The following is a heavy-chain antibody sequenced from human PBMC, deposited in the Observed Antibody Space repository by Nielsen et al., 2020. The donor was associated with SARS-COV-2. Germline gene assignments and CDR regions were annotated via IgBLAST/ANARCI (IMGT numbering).Heavy chain of an antibody. J-gene: IGHJ4*02. V-gene: IGHV2-26*01. CDR2: IFSNDEK. Sequence: SGPTLVKPTETLTLTCTVSGSSLSNARMGVSWIRQPPGKALEWLAHIFSNDEKSYSTSLKSRLTISKDTSKSQVVLTMTNMDPVDTATYYCARMRSSSWYSRYYFDYWGQGTLVTVSS. CDR1: GSSLSNARMG. CDR3: ARMRSSSWYSRYYFDY. D-gene: IGHD6-13*01.